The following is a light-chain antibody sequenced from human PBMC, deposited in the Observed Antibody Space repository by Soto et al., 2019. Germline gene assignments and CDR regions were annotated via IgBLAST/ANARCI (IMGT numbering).Light chain of an antibody. J-gene: IGKJ5*01. Sequence: EIVLTQSQPTLSLSPFERDTLSCMASQSVPRSYLAWYQQKPGQAPRLLIYGTSSRATGIPDRFSGSGSGTDFTLTISRLEPEDFAVFYCKQYGSSINCGKGQRREIK. CDR3: KQYGSSIN. CDR1: QSVPRSY. V-gene: IGKV3-20*01. CDR2: GTS.